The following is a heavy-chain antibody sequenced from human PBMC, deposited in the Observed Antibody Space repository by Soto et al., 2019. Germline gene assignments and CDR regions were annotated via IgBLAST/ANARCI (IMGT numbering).Heavy chain of an antibody. V-gene: IGHV1-69*13. CDR1: GGTFSSYA. CDR3: ARALWSGYYYYYYGMDV. CDR2: IIPIFGTA. J-gene: IGHJ6*02. D-gene: IGHD3-3*01. Sequence: GASVKVSCKASGGTFSSYAISWVRQAPGQGLEWMGGIIPIFGTANYAQKFQGRVTITADESTSTAYMELSSLRSEDTAVYYCARALWSGYYYYYYGMDVWGQGTTVTVSS.